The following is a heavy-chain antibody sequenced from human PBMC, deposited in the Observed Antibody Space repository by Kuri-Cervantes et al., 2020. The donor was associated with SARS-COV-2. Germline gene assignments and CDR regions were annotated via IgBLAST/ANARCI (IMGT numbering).Heavy chain of an antibody. V-gene: IGHV3-30*02. CDR2: IRHDGSNT. J-gene: IGHJ6*02. Sequence: GESLKISCAASGFTFSSYSMNWVRQAPGKGLEWVAFIRHDGSNTYYPDSVKGRFTISRDNSKNTLYLQMNSLRAEDTAVYYCAKGAYYYDSSGYYPSLFDYYYGMDVWGQGTTVTVSS. D-gene: IGHD3-22*01. CDR1: GFTFSSYS. CDR3: AKGAYYYDSSGYYPSLFDYYYGMDV.